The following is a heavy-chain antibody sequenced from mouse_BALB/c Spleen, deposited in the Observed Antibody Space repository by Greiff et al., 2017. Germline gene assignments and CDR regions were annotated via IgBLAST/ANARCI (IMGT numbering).Heavy chain of an antibody. CDR3: ARGENGYYFDY. V-gene: IGHV2-9*02. Sequence: VQLKESGPGLVAPSQSLSITCTVSGFSLTSYGVHWVRQPPGKGLEWLGVIWAGGSTNYNSALMSRLSISKDNSKSQVFLKMNSLQTDDTAMYYCARGENGYYFDYWGQGTTLTVSS. D-gene: IGHD2-2*01. J-gene: IGHJ2*01. CDR2: IWAGGST. CDR1: GFSLTSYG.